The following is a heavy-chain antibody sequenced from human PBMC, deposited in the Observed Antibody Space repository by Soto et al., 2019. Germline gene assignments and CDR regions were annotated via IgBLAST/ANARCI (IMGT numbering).Heavy chain of an antibody. CDR2: MYYSGST. D-gene: IGHD3-3*01. J-gene: IGHJ6*03. Sequence: QVQLQESDPGLVKPSETLSLTCTVSGGSISSYYWSWVRQPPGKGLEWIGYMYYSGSTNYNPSLKSRVTISVDTSKNQFSLKLSSVTAADTAVYYCARAVVEDFWSGYYLAVWGKGTTVTVSS. CDR1: GGSISSYY. V-gene: IGHV4-59*01. CDR3: ARAVVEDFWSGYYLAV.